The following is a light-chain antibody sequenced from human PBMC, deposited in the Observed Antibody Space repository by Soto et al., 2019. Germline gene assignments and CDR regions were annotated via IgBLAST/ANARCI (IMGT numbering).Light chain of an antibody. J-gene: IGLJ1*01. CDR3: SSYTSTTTRV. V-gene: IGLV2-14*03. Sequence: QSVLTQPASVSGSPGQSITISCTGTSSDVGGYNYVSWYQQHPGKGPKLMIYEVSNRPSGVSNRFSGSKSGNTATLTISGLQAEDEADYYCSSYTSTTTRVLGNGTKVTVL. CDR2: EVS. CDR1: SSDVGGYNY.